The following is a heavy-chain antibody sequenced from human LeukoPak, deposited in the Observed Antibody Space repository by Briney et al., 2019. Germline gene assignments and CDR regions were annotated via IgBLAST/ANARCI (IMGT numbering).Heavy chain of an antibody. Sequence: SVKVSCKASGGTFSSYAISWVRQAPGQGLEWMGGIIPIFGTANYAQKFQDRVTITADKSTSTAYMELSSLRSEDTAVYYCARLGSLLTPFDYWGQGTLVTVSS. V-gene: IGHV1-69*06. CDR2: IIPIFGTA. CDR3: ARLGSLLTPFDY. CDR1: GGTFSSYA. J-gene: IGHJ4*02. D-gene: IGHD3-16*01.